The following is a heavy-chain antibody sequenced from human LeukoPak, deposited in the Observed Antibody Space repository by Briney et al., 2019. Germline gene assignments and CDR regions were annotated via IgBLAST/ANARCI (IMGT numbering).Heavy chain of an antibody. V-gene: IGHV3-30*03. D-gene: IGHD1-26*01. CDR2: ISYDGSDK. Sequence: PGGSLRLSCAASGFSFSNAWMNWVRQAPGKGLEWVAVISYDGSDKYYVDSVKGRFTISRDNSKNTLYLQMNSLKAEDAAVYYCARVLSGSYDNYFDYWGQGTLVTVSS. CDR3: ARVLSGSYDNYFDY. CDR1: GFSFSNAW. J-gene: IGHJ4*02.